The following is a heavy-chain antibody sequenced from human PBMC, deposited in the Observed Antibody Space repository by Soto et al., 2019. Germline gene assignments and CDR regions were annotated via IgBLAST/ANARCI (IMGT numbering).Heavy chain of an antibody. CDR2: INSRSSSI. D-gene: IGHD3-10*01. Sequence: EVQLVESGGGLVKPGGSLRLSCAASGFTFSSYSMTWVRQAPGKGLEWVSSINSRSSSIYYADSVKGRFAISRDNAKNSLYLQMNSLRAEDTAVYYCARNPSGDYWGQGTLVTVSS. V-gene: IGHV3-21*01. CDR1: GFTFSSYS. J-gene: IGHJ4*02. CDR3: ARNPSGDY.